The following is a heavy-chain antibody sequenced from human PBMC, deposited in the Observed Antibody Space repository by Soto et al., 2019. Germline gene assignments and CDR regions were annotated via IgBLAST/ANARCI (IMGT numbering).Heavy chain of an antibody. CDR2: IIPIFGTA. CDR1: GGTFSSYA. D-gene: IGHD2-2*01. CDR3: AREPAAPDDYYYYGMDV. Sequence: QVQLVQSGAEVKKPGSSVKVSCKASGGTFSSYAISWVRQAPGQGPEWMGGIIPIFGTANYAQKFQGRVTITADDSTSTAYMELSSLRSEDTAVYYCAREPAAPDDYYYYGMDVWGQGTTVTVSS. V-gene: IGHV1-69*01. J-gene: IGHJ6*02.